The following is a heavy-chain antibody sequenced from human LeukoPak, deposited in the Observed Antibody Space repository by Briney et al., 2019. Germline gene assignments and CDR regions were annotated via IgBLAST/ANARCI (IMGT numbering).Heavy chain of an antibody. Sequence: SETLSLTCTVSGVSIRTSTHYWAWIRQPPGKGLEWIASMFYGGSTYYNASLRSRLSLSVDTSRNQFSLKLTSVTASDTAIFYCERQGGWGGAASLIDFWGQGTLVTVSS. CDR2: MFYGGST. CDR3: ERQGGWGGAASLIDF. CDR1: GVSIRTSTHY. D-gene: IGHD2-15*01. J-gene: IGHJ4*02. V-gene: IGHV4-39*01.